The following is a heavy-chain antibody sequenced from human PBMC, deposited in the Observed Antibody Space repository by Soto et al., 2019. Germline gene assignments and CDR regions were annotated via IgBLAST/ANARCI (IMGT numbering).Heavy chain of an antibody. J-gene: IGHJ6*02. CDR2: ISGYNGNT. D-gene: IGHD6-13*01. Sequence: QVQLVQSGPEVRKPGASVKVSCKASGYIFSRYGISWVRQAPGQGLEWMAWISGYNGNTKFGERVQGRVNVTTDTSTSTAYMKLRSLRSDDTAVYYCAREAAAERNYYGLDIWGQETTVIVSS. V-gene: IGHV1-18*04. CDR1: GYIFSRYG. CDR3: AREAAAERNYYGLDI.